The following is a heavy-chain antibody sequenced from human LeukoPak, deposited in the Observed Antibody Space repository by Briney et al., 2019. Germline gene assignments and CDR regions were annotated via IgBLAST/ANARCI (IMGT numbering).Heavy chain of an antibody. CDR1: GFTVSSNY. CDR2: IYSGGST. CDR3: ARDGIVATSYFDY. V-gene: IGHV3-53*01. J-gene: IGHJ4*02. D-gene: IGHD5-12*01. Sequence: GGSLRLSCAASGFTVSSNYMSWVRQAPGKGLEWVSVIYSGGSTYYADPVKGRFTISRDNSKNTLYLQMNSLRAEDTAVYYCARDGIVATSYFDYWGQGTLVTVSS.